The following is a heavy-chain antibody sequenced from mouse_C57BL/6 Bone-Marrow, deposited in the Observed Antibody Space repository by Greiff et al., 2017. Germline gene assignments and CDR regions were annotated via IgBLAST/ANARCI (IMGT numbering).Heavy chain of an antibody. Sequence: EVKLVESGGGLVQPKGSLKLSCAASGFSFNTYAMNWVRQAPGKGLEWVARLRSKSNNYATYYADSVKDRFTISRDDSESMLYLQMNNLKTEDTARYYCVRHLPTTVDGFAYWGQGTLVTVSA. D-gene: IGHD1-1*01. CDR1: GFSFNTYA. J-gene: IGHJ3*01. CDR2: LRSKSNNYAT. V-gene: IGHV10-1*01. CDR3: VRHLPTTVDGFAY.